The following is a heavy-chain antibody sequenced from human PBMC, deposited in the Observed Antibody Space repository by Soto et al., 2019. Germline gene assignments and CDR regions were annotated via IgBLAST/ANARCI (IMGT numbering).Heavy chain of an antibody. CDR3: ARLVYVNSGYRPG. V-gene: IGHV4-39*01. J-gene: IGHJ4*02. CDR1: GGSISSSSYY. Sequence: QLQLQESGPGLVKPSETLSRTCTVSGGSISSSSYYWGWIRQPPGKGLEWIGSIYYSGSTYYNPSLKSRVTISVDTSKNQFSLKLSSVTAADTAVYYCARLVYVNSGYRPGWGQGTLVTVSS. CDR2: IYYSGST. D-gene: IGHD3-22*01.